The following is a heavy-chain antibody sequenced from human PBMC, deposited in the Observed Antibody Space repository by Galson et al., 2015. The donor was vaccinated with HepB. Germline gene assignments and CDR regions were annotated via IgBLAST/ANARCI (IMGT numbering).Heavy chain of an antibody. Sequence: CAISGDSVSSNSAAWNWIRQSPSRGLEWLGRTYYRSKWYKDYAISVKSRISINPDTSKNQPSLQLKSVTPEDTAVYFCARAPGREESGYDTDAFDFWGQGTMVTVSS. CDR1: GDSVSSNSAA. D-gene: IGHD5-12*01. CDR3: ARAPGREESGYDTDAFDF. J-gene: IGHJ3*01. CDR2: TYYRSKWYK. V-gene: IGHV6-1*01.